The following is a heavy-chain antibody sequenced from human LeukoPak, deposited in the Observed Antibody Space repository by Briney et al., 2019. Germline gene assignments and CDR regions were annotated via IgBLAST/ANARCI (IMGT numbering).Heavy chain of an antibody. D-gene: IGHD4-11*01. J-gene: IGHJ4*02. Sequence: GGSLRLSCAASGFTFSSYSMNWVRQAPGKGLECVSYISSSGSTVYYADSVKGRFTISRDNVKNSLYLQMISLRDEDTAVYYCAGTVTTSYFDYWGQGTLVTVSS. V-gene: IGHV3-48*02. CDR2: ISSSGSTV. CDR1: GFTFSSYS. CDR3: AGTVTTSYFDY.